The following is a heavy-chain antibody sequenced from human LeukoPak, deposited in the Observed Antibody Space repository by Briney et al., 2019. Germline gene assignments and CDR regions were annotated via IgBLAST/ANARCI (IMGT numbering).Heavy chain of an antibody. D-gene: IGHD6-13*01. J-gene: IGHJ6*02. V-gene: IGHV2-70*11. Sequence: SGPLLVKPTQTLTLTCTFSGFSLSTSGMCVNWIRQPPGKALEWLARIDWDDDKYYNTSLKTRLTISKDTSKNQVVLTMTNMDPVDTATYYCARMQRTAPGRGYYYYTMDVWGQGTTVTVSS. CDR1: GFSLSTSGMC. CDR3: ARMQRTAPGRGYYYYTMDV. CDR2: IDWDDDK.